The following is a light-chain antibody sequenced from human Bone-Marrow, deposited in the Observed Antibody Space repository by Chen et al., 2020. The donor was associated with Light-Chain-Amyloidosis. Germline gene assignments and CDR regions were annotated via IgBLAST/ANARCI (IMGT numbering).Light chain of an antibody. CDR3: QSADSSGTYEVI. V-gene: IGLV3-25*03. Sequence: YELTQPPSVSVSPGQSARITCSGDDLPTKYAYWYQQKPGQAPVLVIHRDTERPSGISERFSGSSSGTTATLTISGVQAEDEADYHCQSADSSGTYEVIFGGGTKLTVL. CDR2: RDT. CDR1: DLPTKY. J-gene: IGLJ2*01.